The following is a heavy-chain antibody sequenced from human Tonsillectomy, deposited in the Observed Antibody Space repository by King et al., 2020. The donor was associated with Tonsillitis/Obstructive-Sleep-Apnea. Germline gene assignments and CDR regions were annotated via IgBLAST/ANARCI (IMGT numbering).Heavy chain of an antibody. Sequence: QLVQSGAEVKKPGESLRISCKGSGYSFTSYWINWVRQMPGKGLEWMGRIDPTDSYTNYSPSFQGHVTISADKSISTAYLQWSSLKASDTAMYYCARQGAYSYGTAPFDYWGQGTLVTVSS. V-gene: IGHV5-10-1*01. D-gene: IGHD5-18*01. CDR2: IDPTDSYT. J-gene: IGHJ4*02. CDR3: ARQGAYSYGTAPFDY. CDR1: GYSFTSYW.